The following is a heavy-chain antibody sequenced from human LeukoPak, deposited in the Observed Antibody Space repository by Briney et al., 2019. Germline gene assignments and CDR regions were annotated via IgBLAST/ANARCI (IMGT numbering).Heavy chain of an antibody. V-gene: IGHV1-8*01. CDR2: MNPNSGNT. CDR1: GYTFTSYD. Sequence: ASVKVSFTASGYTFTSYDINWVRQATGQGLEWMGWMNPNSGNTGYAQKFQGRVTMTRNTSISTAYMELSSLRSEDTAVYYCARGRDGYNYRLFDYWGQGTLVTVSS. CDR3: ARGRDGYNYRLFDY. D-gene: IGHD5-24*01. J-gene: IGHJ4*02.